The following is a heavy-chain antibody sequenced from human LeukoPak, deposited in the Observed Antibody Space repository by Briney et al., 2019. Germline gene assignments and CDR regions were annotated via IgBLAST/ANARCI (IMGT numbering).Heavy chain of an antibody. D-gene: IGHD3-9*01. CDR1: GFTFSSYT. Sequence: GGSLRLSCAASGFTFSSYTMSWVRQAPGKGLEWVSAISGSGGSTYYADSVKGRFTISRDNSKNTLYLQMNSLRAEDTAVYYCARGLELAHSSDFDWLLPLYNPFDYWGQGTLVTVSS. V-gene: IGHV3-23*01. CDR2: ISGSGGST. J-gene: IGHJ4*02. CDR3: ARGLELAHSSDFDWLLPLYNPFDY.